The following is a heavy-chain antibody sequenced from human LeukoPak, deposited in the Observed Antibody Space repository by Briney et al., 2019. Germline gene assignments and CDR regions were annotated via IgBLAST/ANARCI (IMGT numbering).Heavy chain of an antibody. CDR3: ARDQLWLPFDY. J-gene: IGHJ4*02. CDR2: IWYDGSNK. CDR1: GFTFRSLG. D-gene: IGHD5-18*01. Sequence: GGSLRLSCRASGFTFRSLGMHWVRQAPGKGLEWVAVIWYDGSNKYYADSVKGRFTISRDNSKNTLYLQMNSLRAEDTAVYYCARDQLWLPFDYWGQGTLVTVSS. V-gene: IGHV3-33*08.